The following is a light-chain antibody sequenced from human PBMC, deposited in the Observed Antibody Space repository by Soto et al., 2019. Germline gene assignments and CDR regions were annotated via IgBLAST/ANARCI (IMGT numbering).Light chain of an antibody. CDR2: DAS. V-gene: IGKV1-13*02. CDR1: QGISSA. J-gene: IGKJ2*01. CDR3: QQFNSYSYT. Sequence: AIQLTQSPSSPSASVGDRVTITCRASQGISSALAWYQQKPGKAPKLLIYDASSLESGVPSRFSGSGSGTDFTLTISSLQPEDFATYYCQQFNSYSYTFGQGTKLEIK.